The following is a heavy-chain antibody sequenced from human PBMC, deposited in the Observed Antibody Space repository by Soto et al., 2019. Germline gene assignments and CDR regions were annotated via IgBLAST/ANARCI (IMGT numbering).Heavy chain of an antibody. J-gene: IGHJ3*02. D-gene: IGHD3-22*01. Sequence: GASVKVSCKASGYTFTSYDINWVRQAPGQGLEWMGGIIPIFGTANYAQKFQGRVTITADESTSTAYMELSSLRSEDTAVYYCARGNYYDSSGYLGAFDIWGQGTMVTVSS. V-gene: IGHV1-69*13. CDR3: ARGNYYDSSGYLGAFDI. CDR2: IIPIFGTA. CDR1: GYTFTSYD.